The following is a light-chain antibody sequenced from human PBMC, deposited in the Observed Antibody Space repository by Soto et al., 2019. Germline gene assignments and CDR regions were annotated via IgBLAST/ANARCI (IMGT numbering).Light chain of an antibody. CDR1: QSISSY. V-gene: IGKV1-39*01. J-gene: IGKJ2*01. CDR2: GAS. Sequence: DIQMTQSPSSLPASVGDKISITCRASQSISSYLSWYQQKPGKAPKLLIYGASNLQSGVPSRFSGSGSETGFTLTISSLQPEDFATYYCQQRYSAPRTFGQGTKLEIK. CDR3: QQRYSAPRT.